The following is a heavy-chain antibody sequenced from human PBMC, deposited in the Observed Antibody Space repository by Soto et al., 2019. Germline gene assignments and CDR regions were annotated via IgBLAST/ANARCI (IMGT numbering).Heavy chain of an antibody. CDR1: GFTFSSYW. CDR2: INSDGSST. Sequence: EVQLVESGGGLVQPGGSLRLSCAASGFTFSSYWIHWVRQAPGKGLVWVSRINSDGSSTTYADSVKGRFTISRDNAKNPLYPQMTSPRGEGKAGEFWGRVSRGVVPAAIDYWGQGTLVPVPS. J-gene: IGHJ4*02. D-gene: IGHD2-2*01. V-gene: IGHV3-74*01. CDR3: GRVSRGVVPAAIDY.